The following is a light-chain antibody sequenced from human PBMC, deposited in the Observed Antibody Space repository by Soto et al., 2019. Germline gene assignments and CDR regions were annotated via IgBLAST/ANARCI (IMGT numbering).Light chain of an antibody. J-gene: IGKJ2*01. CDR3: QQLNSDWYA. CDR1: QGISTY. CDR2: GAS. Sequence: DIQLTQSPSFLSASVGDRVTITCRASQGISTYLAWYLQRPGKAPKLLIYGASTLQSGVPSRFSGSGSGTEFTLTISSLQPEDFGTYYCQQLNSDWYAFGQGTKRESK. V-gene: IGKV1-9*01.